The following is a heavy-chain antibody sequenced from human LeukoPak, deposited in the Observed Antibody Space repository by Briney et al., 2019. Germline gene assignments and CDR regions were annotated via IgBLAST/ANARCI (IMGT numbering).Heavy chain of an antibody. CDR3: ARDRRRDLLHAFDI. J-gene: IGHJ3*02. D-gene: IGHD1-26*01. Sequence: KPSETLSLTCTVSGVTISNYYWSWIRQPPGKGLEWIAYIDYSGSTNYNPSLKSRVTISVDASKNQFSLNLRSVTPADTAVYYCARDRRRDLLHAFDIWGQGTMVTVSS. CDR2: IDYSGST. CDR1: GVTISNYY. V-gene: IGHV4-59*01.